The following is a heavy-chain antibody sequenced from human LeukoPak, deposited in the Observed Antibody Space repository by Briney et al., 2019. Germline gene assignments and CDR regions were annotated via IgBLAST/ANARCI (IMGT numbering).Heavy chain of an antibody. Sequence: PGWSLRLSCAASGFTFRNYAMSWVRQAPGKGLEWVSAISGNSDSTYYADSVKGRFTISRDSSKNTLYLQMNSLRAEDTAVYYCARDRIYGSGGYERLDYWGQGTLVTVS. V-gene: IGHV3-23*01. CDR2: ISGNSDST. CDR1: GFTFRNYA. CDR3: ARDRIYGSGGYERLDY. D-gene: IGHD3-10*01. J-gene: IGHJ4*02.